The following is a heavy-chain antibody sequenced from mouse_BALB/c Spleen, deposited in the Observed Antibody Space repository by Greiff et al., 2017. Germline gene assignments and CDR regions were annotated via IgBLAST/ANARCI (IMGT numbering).Heavy chain of an antibody. D-gene: IGHD2-1*01. Sequence: ESGPGLVKPSQSLSLTCTVTGYSITSDYAWNWIRQFPGNKLEWMGYISYSGSTSYNPSLKSRISITRDTSKNQFFLQLNSVTTEDTATYYCARRYGNPYAMDYWGQGTSVTVSS. J-gene: IGHJ4*01. CDR3: ARRYGNPYAMDY. CDR2: ISYSGST. CDR1: GYSITSDYA. V-gene: IGHV3-2*02.